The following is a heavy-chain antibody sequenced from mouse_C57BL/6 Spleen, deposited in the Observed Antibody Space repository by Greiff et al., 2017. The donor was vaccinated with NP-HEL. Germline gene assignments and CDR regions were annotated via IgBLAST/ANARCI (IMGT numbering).Heavy chain of an antibody. J-gene: IGHJ4*01. CDR1: GYTFTSYW. Sequence: QVQLQQPGAELVMPGASVKLSCKASGYTFTSYWMHWVKQRPGQGLEWIGEIDPSDSYTNYNQKFKGKSTLTVDKSSSTAYMQLSSLTSEDSAVYYLERDGGPRQEGYAMDYWGQGTSVTVSS. CDR3: ERDGGPRQEGYAMDY. CDR2: IDPSDSYT. D-gene: IGHD2-12*01. V-gene: IGHV1-69*01.